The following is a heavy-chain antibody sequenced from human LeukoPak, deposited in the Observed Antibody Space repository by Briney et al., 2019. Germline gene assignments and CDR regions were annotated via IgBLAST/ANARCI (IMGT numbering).Heavy chain of an antibody. Sequence: ASVKVSCKASGYTFTGYYMHWVRQAPGQGLEWMGWINPNSGGTNYAQKFQGRVTMTRDTSISTAYMELSRLRSDDTAVYYCARDPRLFLAYYYDSLLFDYWGQGTLVTVSS. J-gene: IGHJ4*02. D-gene: IGHD3-22*01. CDR1: GYTFTGYY. CDR3: ARDPRLFLAYYYDSLLFDY. CDR2: INPNSGGT. V-gene: IGHV1-2*02.